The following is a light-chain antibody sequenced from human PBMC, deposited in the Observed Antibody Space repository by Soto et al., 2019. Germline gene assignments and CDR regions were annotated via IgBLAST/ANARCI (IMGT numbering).Light chain of an antibody. J-gene: IGKJ1*01. V-gene: IGKV3-15*01. CDR1: QSISSN. Sequence: EIVMTQSPATLSVSPGERANLSCRASQSISSNLAWYQQKPGQAPRLLIYGASTRATGIPARFSGSGSGTEFTLTINSLQSEDFAVYYCQQYNNWPPGTFGQGTKVEIK. CDR2: GAS. CDR3: QQYNNWPPGT.